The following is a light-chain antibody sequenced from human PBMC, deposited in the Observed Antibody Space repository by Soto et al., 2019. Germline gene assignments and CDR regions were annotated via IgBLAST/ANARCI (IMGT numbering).Light chain of an antibody. CDR1: SSDVGGYKY. CDR3: SSYTSSRNDV. J-gene: IGLJ1*01. Sequence: QSVLTQPASVSGSPGQSITISCTGTSSDVGGYKYVSWYQQHPGKAPKLMIFEVSNRPSGVSNRFSGSKSGNTASLTISGLKAEDEADYYCSSYTSSRNDVFGTGTKLTVL. CDR2: EVS. V-gene: IGLV2-14*01.